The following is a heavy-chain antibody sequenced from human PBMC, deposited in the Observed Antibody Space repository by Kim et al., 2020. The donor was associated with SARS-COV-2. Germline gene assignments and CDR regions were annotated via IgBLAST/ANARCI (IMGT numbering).Heavy chain of an antibody. D-gene: IGHD3-3*01. V-gene: IGHV3-23*01. CDR1: EFTFGDYD. Sequence: GGSLRLSCAGSEFTFGDYDMSWVRQAPGKGLEWVSAISRSGGTTFYAGSVRGRFAIYRDNSKNTLYLQMNSLRAEDTAVYFCAKYRSNSYEWYWGQGTLVTVSS. CDR3: AKYRSNSYEWY. CDR2: ISRSGGTT. J-gene: IGHJ4*02.